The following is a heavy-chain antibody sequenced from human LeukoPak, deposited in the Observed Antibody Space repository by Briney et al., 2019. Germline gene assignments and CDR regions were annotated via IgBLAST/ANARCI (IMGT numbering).Heavy chain of an antibody. J-gene: IGHJ5*02. CDR2: IDPSDSYT. Sequence: GESLQISCKGSGYSFTSYWISWVRQMPGKGLEWMERIDPSDSYTNYSPSFQGHVTISADKSISTAYLQWSSLKASDTAMYYCARATLIAAAGQYNWFDPWGQGTLVTVSS. V-gene: IGHV5-10-1*01. D-gene: IGHD6-13*01. CDR3: ARATLIAAAGQYNWFDP. CDR1: GYSFTSYW.